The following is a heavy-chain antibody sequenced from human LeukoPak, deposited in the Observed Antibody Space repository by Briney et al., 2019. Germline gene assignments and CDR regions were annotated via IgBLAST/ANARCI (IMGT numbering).Heavy chain of an antibody. D-gene: IGHD2-15*01. CDR3: ARDYCSGGSCNPYYYYGMDV. V-gene: IGHV3-7*03. J-gene: IGHJ6*04. Sequence: GGPLRLSCAASGFTFSSYWMSWVRQAPGKGLEWVANIKQDGSEKYYVDSVKGRFTISRDNAKNSLYLQMNSLRAEDTAVYYCARDYCSGGSCNPYYYYGMDVWGKGTTVTVSS. CDR2: IKQDGSEK. CDR1: GFTFSSYW.